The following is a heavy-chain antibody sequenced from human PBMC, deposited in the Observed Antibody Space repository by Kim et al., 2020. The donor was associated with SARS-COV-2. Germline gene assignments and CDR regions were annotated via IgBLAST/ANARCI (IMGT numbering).Heavy chain of an antibody. CDR2: INPNSGCT. V-gene: IGHV1-2*06. CDR3: ARVPYNWDPMCPDH. D-gene: IGHD1-20*01. J-gene: IGHJ4*02. CDR1: GYTFTGYY. Sequence: ASVKVSCKASGYTFTGYYMHWVRQAPGQGLEWMGRINPNSGCTNYAQKFHDRVTMTRDTSISTVYMELSRLRSDDTAVYYCARVPYNWDPMCPDHWGQGTLLTVSS.